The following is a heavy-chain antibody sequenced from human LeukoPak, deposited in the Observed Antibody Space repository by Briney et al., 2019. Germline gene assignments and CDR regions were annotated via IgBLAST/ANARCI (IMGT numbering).Heavy chain of an antibody. CDR1: GYTLTGYY. CDR2: INPNSGGT. D-gene: IGHD3-3*01. V-gene: IGHV1-2*02. CDR3: ARDPEYYDFWSGYYSRPRGTDWFDP. J-gene: IGHJ5*02. Sequence: ASVKVSCKASGYTLTGYYMHWVRQAPGQGLEWMGWINPNSGGTNYAQKFQGRVTMTRDTSISTAYMELSRLRSDDTAVYYCARDPEYYDFWSGYYSRPRGTDWFDPWGQGTLVTVSS.